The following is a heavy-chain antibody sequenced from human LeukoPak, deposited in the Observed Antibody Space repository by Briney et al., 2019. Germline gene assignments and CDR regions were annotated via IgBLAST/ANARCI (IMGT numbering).Heavy chain of an antibody. CDR1: AYTFTGYY. CDR2: MNPNNGDT. V-gene: IGHV1-2*02. J-gene: IGHJ5*02. CDR3: ASWYASPSRGWFYP. D-gene: IGHD3-22*01. Sequence: ASVKVSCKASAYTFTGYYVHWVRQAPGQGLEWMGWMNPNNGDTNYAQKFQGRVTMTRDTSISTAYMELNSLRFDDTAVYYCASWYASPSRGWFYPWGQGTLVTVSS.